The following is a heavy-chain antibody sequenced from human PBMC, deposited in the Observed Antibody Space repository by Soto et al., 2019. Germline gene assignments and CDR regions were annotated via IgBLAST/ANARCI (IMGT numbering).Heavy chain of an antibody. Sequence: VGSLRLSCAASGFTFSSYWMSWVRQAPGKGLEWVANIKQDGSEKYYVDSVKGRFTISRDNAKNSLYLQMNSLRAEDTAVYYCARGYNWNDPTRGDAFDIWGQGTMVTVS. CDR2: IKQDGSEK. V-gene: IGHV3-7*03. D-gene: IGHD1-1*01. CDR1: GFTFSSYW. CDR3: ARGYNWNDPTRGDAFDI. J-gene: IGHJ3*02.